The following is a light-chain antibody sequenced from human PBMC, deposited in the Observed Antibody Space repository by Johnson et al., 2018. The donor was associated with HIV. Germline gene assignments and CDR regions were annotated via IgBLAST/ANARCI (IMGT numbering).Light chain of an antibody. Sequence: QSVLSQPPSVSAAPGQKVTISCSGSSSNIGNKYVSWYQQLPGTAPKLLIYDNNKRPSGIPDRFSGSKSGTSATLGITRLQPGDEADYYCGTWDSSLSAGVFGTGAKVTVL. CDR1: SSNIGNKY. CDR2: DNN. CDR3: GTWDSSLSAGV. V-gene: IGLV1-51*01. J-gene: IGLJ1*01.